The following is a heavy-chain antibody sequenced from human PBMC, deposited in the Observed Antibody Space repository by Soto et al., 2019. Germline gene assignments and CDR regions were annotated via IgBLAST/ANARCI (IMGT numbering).Heavy chain of an antibody. CDR3: AKDTTVTPASFFDY. CDR2: IGGSGGRT. D-gene: IGHD4-17*01. V-gene: IGHV3-23*01. Sequence: PGGSLRLSCAASGFTFSSYAMSWVRQAPGKGLEWVSVIGGSGGRTYYADSVKGRFTISRDNSKNTLYLQMNSLRAEDTAVYYCAKDTTVTPASFFDYWGQGTLVTVSS. J-gene: IGHJ4*02. CDR1: GFTFSSYA.